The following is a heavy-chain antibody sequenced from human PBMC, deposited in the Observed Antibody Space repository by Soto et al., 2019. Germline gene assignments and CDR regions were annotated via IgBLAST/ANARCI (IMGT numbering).Heavy chain of an antibody. Sequence: SETLSLTCTVSGGSISSYYWSWIRQPAGKGLEWIGRIYTSGSTNYNPSLKSRVTMSVDTSKNQFSLKLSSVTAADTTVYNCARDYVGDFWSRYYNWFDHWGQGTLVTVSS. J-gene: IGHJ5*02. CDR3: ARDYVGDFWSRYYNWFDH. CDR2: IYTSGST. V-gene: IGHV4-4*07. CDR1: GGSISSYY. D-gene: IGHD3-3*01.